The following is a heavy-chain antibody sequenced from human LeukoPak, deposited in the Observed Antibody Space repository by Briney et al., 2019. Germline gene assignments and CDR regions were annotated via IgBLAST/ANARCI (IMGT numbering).Heavy chain of an antibody. CDR2: IKEDGSEK. V-gene: IGHV3-7*01. D-gene: IGHD6-19*01. J-gene: IGHJ6*03. Sequence: GGSLRLSCAASGFTFSKYWMSWVRQAPGKGLEWVANIKEDGSEKYYVDSVKGRFTISRDIAKNSLYLQMNSLRAEDTAVYYCAREPIYIGSGWYYYYYMDVWGKGTTVTISS. CDR1: GFTFSKYW. CDR3: AREPIYIGSGWYYYYYMDV.